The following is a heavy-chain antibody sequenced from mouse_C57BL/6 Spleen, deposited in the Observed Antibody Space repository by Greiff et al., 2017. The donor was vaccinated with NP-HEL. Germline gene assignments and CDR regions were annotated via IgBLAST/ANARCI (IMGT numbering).Heavy chain of an antibody. CDR2: ISYDGSN. V-gene: IGHV3-6*01. D-gene: IGHD1-1*01. J-gene: IGHJ1*03. Sequence: EESGPGLVKPSQSLSLTCSVTGYSITSGYYWNWIRQFPGNKLEWMGYISYDGSNNYNPSLKNRISITRDTSKNQFFLKLNSVTTEDTATYYCARPLPSYWYFDVWGTGTTVTVSS. CDR3: ARPLPSYWYFDV. CDR1: GYSITSGYY.